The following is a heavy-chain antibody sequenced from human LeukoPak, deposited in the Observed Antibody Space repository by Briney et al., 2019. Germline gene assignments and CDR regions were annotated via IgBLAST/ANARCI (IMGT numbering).Heavy chain of an antibody. CDR2: IKQDGSEK. J-gene: IGHJ4*02. CDR3: ARGARYYDFWSGYYGH. D-gene: IGHD3-3*01. Sequence: GGSLRLSCAAPGFTFSSYWMSWVRQAPGKGLEWVANIKQDGSEKYYVDSVKGRFTISRDNAKNSLYLQMNSLRAEDTAVYYCARGARYYDFWSGYYGHWGQGTLVTVSS. V-gene: IGHV3-7*03. CDR1: GFTFSSYW.